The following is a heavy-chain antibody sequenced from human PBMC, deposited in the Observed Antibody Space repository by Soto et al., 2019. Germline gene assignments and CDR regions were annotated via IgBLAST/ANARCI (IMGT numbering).Heavy chain of an antibody. CDR1: GFTFNKYW. J-gene: IGHJ4*02. V-gene: IGHV3-7*03. CDR2: IKQDGSEK. CDR3: ASSALAGTFDY. D-gene: IGHD6-19*01. Sequence: PGGSLRLSCAASGFTFNKYWMTWVRQAPRKGLEWVANIKQDGSEKYYVDSVKGRFSISRDNAKNSVYLQMNSLRAEDTAVYYCASSALAGTFDYWGQGTLVTVSS.